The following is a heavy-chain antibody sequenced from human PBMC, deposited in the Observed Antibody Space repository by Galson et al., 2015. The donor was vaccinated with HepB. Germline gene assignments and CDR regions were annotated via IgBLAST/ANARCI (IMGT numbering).Heavy chain of an antibody. Sequence: SLRLSCAASGFTFSDYHISWIRQAPGKGLEWVSYITSGGTKYYADSVKGRFTISRDNARKSVFLQMNGLRAEDTAVFYCARVDYHNYYMDVWGKGTTVTVSS. D-gene: IGHD4/OR15-4a*01. V-gene: IGHV3-11*01. J-gene: IGHJ6*03. CDR1: GFTFSDYH. CDR3: ARVDYHNYYMDV. CDR2: ITSGGTK.